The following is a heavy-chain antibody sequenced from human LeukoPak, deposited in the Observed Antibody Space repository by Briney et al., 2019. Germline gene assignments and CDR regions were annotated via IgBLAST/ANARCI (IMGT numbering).Heavy chain of an antibody. Sequence: GASVKVSFKASGYTFTSYYMHWVRQAPGQGLEWMGIINPSGGSTSYAQKFQGRVTMTRDTSTSTVYMELSSLRSEDTAVYYCARDPARVTRTTNWYFDLWGRGTLVTVSS. D-gene: IGHD1-1*01. J-gene: IGHJ2*01. V-gene: IGHV1-46*01. CDR1: GYTFTSYY. CDR3: ARDPARVTRTTNWYFDL. CDR2: INPSGGST.